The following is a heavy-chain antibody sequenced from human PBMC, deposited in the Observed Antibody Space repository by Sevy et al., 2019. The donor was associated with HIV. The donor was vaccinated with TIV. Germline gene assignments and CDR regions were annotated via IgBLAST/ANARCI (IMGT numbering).Heavy chain of an antibody. D-gene: IGHD1-26*01. CDR1: GFTFSNYN. V-gene: IGHV3-21*01. J-gene: IGHJ3*02. CDR3: ARDLLVGSTYVFDI. CDR2: ISSSIADI. Sequence: GGSLRLSCAASGFTFSNYNMNWVRQAPGEGLKWVSSISSSIADIYYTDSVKGRFTVSRDNSRKSLFLQMNGLSAEDTDLYYCARDLLVGSTYVFDIWGRGTMVTVSS.